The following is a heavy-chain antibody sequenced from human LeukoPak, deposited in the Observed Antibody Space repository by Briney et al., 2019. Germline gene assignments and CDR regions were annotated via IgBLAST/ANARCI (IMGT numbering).Heavy chain of an antibody. D-gene: IGHD3-16*02. J-gene: IGHJ4*02. CDR1: AGSFSGYY. Sequence: MASETLSLTCSVYAGSFSGYYWSWIRQPPGKGLEWIGEINHSGSTNYNPSLKSRVTISVDTSKNQFSLKLSSVTAADTAVYYCARERLYYDYVWGSYRQRLAFDYWGQGTLVTVSS. CDR2: INHSGST. V-gene: IGHV4-34*01. CDR3: ARERLYYDYVWGSYRQRLAFDY.